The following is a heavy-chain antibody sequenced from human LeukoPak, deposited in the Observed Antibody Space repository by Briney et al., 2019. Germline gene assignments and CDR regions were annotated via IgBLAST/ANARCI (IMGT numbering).Heavy chain of an antibody. J-gene: IGHJ3*02. D-gene: IGHD6-19*01. CDR1: GGTFSSYA. CDR2: IIPIFGTA. Sequence: SAKVSCKASGGTFSSYAISWVRQAPGQGLEWMGGIIPIFGTANYAQKFQGRVTITADESTSTAYMELSSLRSEDTAVYYCARAVAGTVYVAFDIWGQGTMVTVSS. V-gene: IGHV1-69*01. CDR3: ARAVAGTVYVAFDI.